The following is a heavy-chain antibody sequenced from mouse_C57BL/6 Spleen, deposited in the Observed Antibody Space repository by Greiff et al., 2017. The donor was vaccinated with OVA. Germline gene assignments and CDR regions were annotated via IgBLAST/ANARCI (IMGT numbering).Heavy chain of an antibody. CDR2: ILPGSGST. V-gene: IGHV1-9*01. Sequence: QVQLKESGAELMKPGASVKLSCKATGYTFTGYWIEWVKQRPGHGLEWIGEILPGSGSTNYTEKFKGKATFTADTSSNTAYMQLSSLTSEDSAVYYCALYYGSSHWYFDVWGTGTTVTVSS. D-gene: IGHD1-1*01. CDR3: ALYYGSSHWYFDV. CDR1: GYTFTGYW. J-gene: IGHJ1*03.